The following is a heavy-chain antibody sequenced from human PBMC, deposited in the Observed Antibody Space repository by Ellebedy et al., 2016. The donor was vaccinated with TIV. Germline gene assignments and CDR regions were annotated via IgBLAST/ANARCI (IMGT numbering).Heavy chain of an antibody. Sequence: SETLSLXXTVSGGSISSSNYYWGWIRQPPGKGLEWIGSIYYSGSTQYNPSLKSRVTISVDTSKKQFSLKLSSVTAADTAVYYCARHLVYYYYMDVWGKGTTVTVSS. D-gene: IGHD2-8*02. CDR1: GGSISSSNYY. J-gene: IGHJ6*03. V-gene: IGHV4-39*01. CDR3: ARHLVYYYYMDV. CDR2: IYYSGST.